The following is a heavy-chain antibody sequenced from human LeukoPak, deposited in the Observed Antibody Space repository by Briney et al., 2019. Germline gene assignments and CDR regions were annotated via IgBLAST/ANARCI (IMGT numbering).Heavy chain of an antibody. V-gene: IGHV3-9*01. Sequence: GGSLRLSCAASGFTFDDYAMHWVRQAPGKGLEWVSGTSWNSGSIGYADSVKGRFTISRDNAKNSLYLQMNSLRAEDTALYYCAKDMKMSSGYDYYYYYGMDVWGQGTTVTVSS. CDR1: GFTFDDYA. D-gene: IGHD5-12*01. CDR3: AKDMKMSSGYDYYYYYGMDV. J-gene: IGHJ6*02. CDR2: TSWNSGSI.